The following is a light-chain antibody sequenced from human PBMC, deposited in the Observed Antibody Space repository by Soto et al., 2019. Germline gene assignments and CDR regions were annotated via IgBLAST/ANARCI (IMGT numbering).Light chain of an antibody. CDR3: QQSYSTPWT. J-gene: IGKJ1*01. Sequence: DIQMTQSPSSLSASVGDRVTITCRASQSISSYLNWYQQKPGKAPKLLIYAASSLQSGVPSRFSGSGSRTDFTLTISSLQPEDFVTYYCQQSYSTPWTFGQGTKVEIK. CDR1: QSISSY. CDR2: AAS. V-gene: IGKV1-39*01.